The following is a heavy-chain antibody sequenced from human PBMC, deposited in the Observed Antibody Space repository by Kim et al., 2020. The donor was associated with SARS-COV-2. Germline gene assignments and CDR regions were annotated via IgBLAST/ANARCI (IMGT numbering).Heavy chain of an antibody. CDR1: GGSISSYY. Sequence: SETLSLTCTVSGGSISSYYWNWIRHPAGKRLEWIGRIYTTGNTNYNPSLKSRVTMSVDTSMNQFSLRLSSVTAADTAVYYCARGGFSTLYPFDFWGQGTL. D-gene: IGHD6-13*01. V-gene: IGHV4-4*07. J-gene: IGHJ4*02. CDR3: ARGGFSTLYPFDF. CDR2: IYTTGNT.